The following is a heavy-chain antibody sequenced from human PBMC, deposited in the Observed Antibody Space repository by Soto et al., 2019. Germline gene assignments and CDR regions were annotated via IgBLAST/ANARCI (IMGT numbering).Heavy chain of an antibody. CDR1: GFTFSSYG. CDR3: TPSGWPYYFDY. J-gene: IGHJ4*02. V-gene: IGHV3-73*01. D-gene: IGHD6-19*01. Sequence: GGSLRLSCAASGFTFSSYGMHWVRQAPGKGLEWVGRIRSKANSYATAYAASVKGRFTISRDDSKNTAYLQMNSLKTEDTAVYYCTPSGWPYYFDYWGQGTLVTVSS. CDR2: IRSKANSYAT.